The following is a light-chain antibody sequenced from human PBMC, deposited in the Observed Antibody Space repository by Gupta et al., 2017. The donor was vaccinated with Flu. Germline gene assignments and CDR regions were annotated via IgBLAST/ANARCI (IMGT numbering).Light chain of an antibody. Sequence: QSALTQPASASGSPGPSITTSCTGTSSDVGSYNLVSRYQQHPGKAPKLMIYEGSKRPSGVSNRFSGSKSGNTASLTISGLQAEDEADYYCCSYAGSSTFVFGGGTKLTVL. V-gene: IGLV2-23*03. CDR2: EGS. J-gene: IGLJ3*02. CDR1: SSDVGSYNL. CDR3: CSYAGSSTFV.